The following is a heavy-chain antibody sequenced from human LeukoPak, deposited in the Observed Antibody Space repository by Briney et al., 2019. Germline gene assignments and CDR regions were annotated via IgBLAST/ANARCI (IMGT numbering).Heavy chain of an antibody. J-gene: IGHJ4*02. Sequence: GGSLRLSCAASGFTFSSYAMSWVRQAPGKGLEWVSAISGSGGSTYYADSVKGRFNISRDNSKNTLYLQMNSLRAEDTAVYYCAKAKSGLYCSGGSCPNDYWGQGTLVTVSS. CDR3: AKAKSGLYCSGGSCPNDY. CDR2: ISGSGGST. CDR1: GFTFSSYA. V-gene: IGHV3-23*01. D-gene: IGHD2-15*01.